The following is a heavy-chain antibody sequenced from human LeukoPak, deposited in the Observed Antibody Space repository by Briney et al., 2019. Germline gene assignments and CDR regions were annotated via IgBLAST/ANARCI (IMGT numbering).Heavy chain of an antibody. D-gene: IGHD6-19*01. CDR1: GASISSYY. CDR2: IDGSGNT. Sequence: PSEILSLTCTVPGASISSYYWSWIRQPAGKGLEWIGRIDGSGNTNYNPSLKSRISVSVDTSKNQVSLKLSYVTAADTAVYYCARDGGSGWFDYWGQGTLVTVSS. V-gene: IGHV4-4*07. CDR3: ARDGGSGWFDY. J-gene: IGHJ4*02.